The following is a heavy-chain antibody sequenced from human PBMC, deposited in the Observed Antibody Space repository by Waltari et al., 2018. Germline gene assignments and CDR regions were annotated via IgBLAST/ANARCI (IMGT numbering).Heavy chain of an antibody. CDR1: GGSFSSSY. CDR3: ARGVELLDY. V-gene: IGHV4-59*01. J-gene: IGHJ4*02. Sequence: QVQLQESGPGLVKPSETLSLTCTVSGGSFSSSYWSWIRQPPGKGLEWIGYIYYSGSTNYNPSLKSRVTISVDTSKNQFSLKLSSVTAADTAVYYCARGVELLDYWGQGTLVTVSS. CDR2: IYYSGST. D-gene: IGHD1-26*01.